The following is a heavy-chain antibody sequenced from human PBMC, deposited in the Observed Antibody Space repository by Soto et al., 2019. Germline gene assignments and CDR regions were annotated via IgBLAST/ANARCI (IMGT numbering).Heavy chain of an antibody. Sequence: PGGSLRLSCAASGFTFSDYYMSWIRQAPGKGLEWVSYISSSGSTIYYADSVKGRFTISRDNAQNSLTLQMNGLRAEDTAVYYCSRSESSGWLNAFDVWGEGTMVTVSS. V-gene: IGHV3-11*04. CDR3: SRSESSGWLNAFDV. D-gene: IGHD6-19*01. CDR2: ISSSGSTI. CDR1: GFTFSDYY. J-gene: IGHJ3*01.